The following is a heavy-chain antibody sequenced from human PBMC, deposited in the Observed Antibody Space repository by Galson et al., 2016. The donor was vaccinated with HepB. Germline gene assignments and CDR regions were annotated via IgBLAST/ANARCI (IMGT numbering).Heavy chain of an antibody. CDR3: ARDVTAYCAGHCPTPLDN. CDR1: NFGFSDYG. J-gene: IGHJ4*02. CDR2: MSYHGRNE. Sequence: SLRLSCAASNFGFSDYGIHWVRQAPGKGLEWVAYMSYHGRNEYYTDPVTGRFTLSRDNYKNTLFLQMNGLRPADTAVYYCARDVTAYCAGHCPTPLDNWGQGTLVTVSS. V-gene: IGHV3-30*03. D-gene: IGHD2-21*01.